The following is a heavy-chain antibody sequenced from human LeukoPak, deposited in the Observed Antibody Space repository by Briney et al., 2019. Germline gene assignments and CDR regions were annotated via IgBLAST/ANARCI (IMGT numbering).Heavy chain of an antibody. CDR1: VFTFSTYN. CDR3: ARGVWYYDSSGYYGYFDY. V-gene: IGHV3-21*01. D-gene: IGHD3-22*01. Sequence: GGSLRLSCATSVFTFSTYNMNWVRQAPGKGLEWVSSITSSSRYTFYADSVKGRFTISRDNAKNTLYLQMNSLRAEDTAVYYCARGVWYYDSSGYYGYFDYWGQGTLVTVSS. J-gene: IGHJ4*02. CDR2: ITSSSRYT.